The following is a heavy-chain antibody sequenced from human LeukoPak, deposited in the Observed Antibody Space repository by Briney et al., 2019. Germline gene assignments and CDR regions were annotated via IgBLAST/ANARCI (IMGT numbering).Heavy chain of an antibody. D-gene: IGHD5-12*01. CDR2: ISGSGGDT. J-gene: IGHJ4*02. CDR1: GFIFSNYV. CDR3: AKSRLGYDY. V-gene: IGHV3-23*01. Sequence: GGSLRLSCAASGFIFSNYVMSWVRQAPGTGLEWVSAISGSGGDTYYADSVKGRFTISRDNSKNTLYLQMNSLRAEDTAVYYCAKSRLGYDYWGQGTLVTVSS.